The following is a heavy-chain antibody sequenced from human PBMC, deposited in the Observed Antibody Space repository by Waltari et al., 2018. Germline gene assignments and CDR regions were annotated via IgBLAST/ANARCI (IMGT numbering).Heavy chain of an antibody. CDR2: ISYDGSNK. D-gene: IGHD2-2*01. CDR1: GLTFSSYA. J-gene: IGHJ4*02. Sequence: QVQLVESGGGVVQPGRSLRLSCAASGLTFSSYAMHWVRTAPGKGLEWVAVISYDGSNKYYADSVKGRFTISRDNSKNTLYLQMNSLRAEDTAVYYCARADIVVVPAADYWGQGTLVTVSS. CDR3: ARADIVVVPAADY. V-gene: IGHV3-30*01.